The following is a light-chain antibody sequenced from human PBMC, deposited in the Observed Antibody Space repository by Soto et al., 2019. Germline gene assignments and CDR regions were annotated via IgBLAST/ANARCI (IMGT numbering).Light chain of an antibody. J-gene: IGKJ4*01. CDR2: DAS. Sequence: ETVLTQSPATLSLSPGEVATLYFRASQSVISFLAFYQQKPGQAPRLLIYDASNRATGITARFSGSGSGTDFTLTISSLEPEDFAVYYCQQHTNWPLTFGGGTKVDIK. V-gene: IGKV3-11*01. CDR1: QSVISF. CDR3: QQHTNWPLT.